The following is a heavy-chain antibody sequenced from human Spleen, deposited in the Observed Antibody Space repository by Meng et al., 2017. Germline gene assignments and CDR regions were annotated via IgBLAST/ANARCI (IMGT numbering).Heavy chain of an antibody. CDR3: ARDRGLPTEDY. CDR1: GYNFPDYY. D-gene: IGHD3-10*01. V-gene: IGHV1-18*04. J-gene: IGHJ4*02. Sequence: ASVKVSCKPSGYNFPDYYIHWVRQAPGQGLEWMGWISAYNGNTNYAQKLQGRVTMTTDTSTSTAYMELRSLRSDDTAVYYCARDRGLPTEDYWGQGTLVTVSS. CDR2: ISAYNGNT.